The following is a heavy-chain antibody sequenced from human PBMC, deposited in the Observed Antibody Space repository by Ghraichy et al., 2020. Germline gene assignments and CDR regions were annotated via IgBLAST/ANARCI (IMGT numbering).Heavy chain of an antibody. Sequence: GSLSLTCTVSGGSINTYYESWIRQPPVKGLEWIGYIYYSGSTNYNPSLNSRVTISVDTSKNQFSLKLSSVTAADTAIYYCAREGYCSTSSCLRKPFDIWGRGTMVTVSS. CDR1: GGSINTYY. CDR2: IYYSGST. D-gene: IGHD2-2*01. V-gene: IGHV4-59*08. CDR3: AREGYCSTSSCLRKPFDI. J-gene: IGHJ3*02.